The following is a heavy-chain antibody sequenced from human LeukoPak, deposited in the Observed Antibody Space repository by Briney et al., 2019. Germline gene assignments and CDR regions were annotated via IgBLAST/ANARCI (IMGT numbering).Heavy chain of an antibody. CDR3: ARGGGLPRRVAPDAFDI. CDR1: GGSISSSSYY. Sequence: SETLSLTCTVSGGSISSSSYYWSWIRQPPGKGLEWIGEINHSGGTNYNPSLKSRVTISVDTSKNQFSLKLSSVTAADTAVYYCARGGGLPRRVAPDAFDIWGQGTMVTVSS. V-gene: IGHV4-39*07. J-gene: IGHJ3*02. CDR2: INHSGGT. D-gene: IGHD2-15*01.